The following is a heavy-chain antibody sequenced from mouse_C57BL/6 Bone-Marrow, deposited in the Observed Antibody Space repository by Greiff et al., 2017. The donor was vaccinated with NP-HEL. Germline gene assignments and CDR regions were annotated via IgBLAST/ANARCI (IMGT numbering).Heavy chain of an antibody. CDR2: IRNKANGYTT. D-gene: IGHD2-1*01. CDR1: GFTFTDYY. V-gene: IGHV7-3*01. Sequence: EVQLVESGGGLVQPGGSLSLSCAASGFTFTDYYMSWVRQPPGKALEWLGFIRNKANGYTTEYSASVKGRFTISRDNSQSILYLQMNALRAEDSATYYCARHYGNLWYFDVWGTGTTVTVSS. J-gene: IGHJ1*03. CDR3: ARHYGNLWYFDV.